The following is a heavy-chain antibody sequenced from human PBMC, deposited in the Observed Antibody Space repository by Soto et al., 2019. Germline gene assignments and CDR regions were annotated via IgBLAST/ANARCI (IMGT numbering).Heavy chain of an antibody. CDR1: GFTFSDYY. CDR3: ARGVAVADTWWYDP. J-gene: IGHJ5*02. D-gene: IGHD6-19*01. V-gene: IGHV3-11*06. CDR2: ISSSGSDT. Sequence: QVQLVESGGGLVKPGGCLRLSCAASGFTFSDYYMSWIRQAPGKGLEWVSYISSSGSDTNYADSVKGRFTVSRDNAKNSLYLQMNSLRGEDTAVYSCARGVAVADTWWYDPWGQGTLVTVSS.